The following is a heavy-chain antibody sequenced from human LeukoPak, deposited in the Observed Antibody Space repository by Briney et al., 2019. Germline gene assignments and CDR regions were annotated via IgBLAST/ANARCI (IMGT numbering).Heavy chain of an antibody. CDR1: GYTFTGYY. CDR2: INLNSGGT. D-gene: IGHD3-9*01. V-gene: IGHV1-2*02. J-gene: IGHJ4*01. Sequence: ASVKVSCKASGYTFTGYYMHWVRQAPGQGLEWMGWINLNSGGTNYAQKFQDRVSMTRDTSISTAYMQLSRLRSDDTAVYYWARSPHILTGENFDYWGHGTLLTVSS. CDR3: ARSPHILTGENFDY.